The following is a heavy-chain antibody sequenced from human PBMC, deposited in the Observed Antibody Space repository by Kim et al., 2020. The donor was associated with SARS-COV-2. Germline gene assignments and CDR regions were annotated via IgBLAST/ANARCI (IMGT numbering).Heavy chain of an antibody. V-gene: IGHV3-30-3*01. J-gene: IGHJ4*02. CDR2: ITYDGSST. CDR3: ARDEGGAVDY. D-gene: IGHD3-16*01. Sequence: GGTLRLSCAASGFTFSSYAMHWVRQAPGKGLEWVAVITYDGSSTCYADSVKGRFTISRDNSQNTLYLQMNSLRAEDTAAYYCARDEGGAVDYWGQG. CDR1: GFTFSSYA.